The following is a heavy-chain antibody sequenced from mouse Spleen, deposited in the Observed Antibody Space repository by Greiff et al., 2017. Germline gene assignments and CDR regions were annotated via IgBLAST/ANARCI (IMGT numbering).Heavy chain of an antibody. J-gene: IGHJ2*01. CDR3: ARQDGSQQGDY. CDR2: ISSGGSYT. CDR1: GFTFSSYA. Sequence: EVQRVESGGGLVKPGGSLKLSCAASGFTFSSYAMSWVRQTPEKRLEWVATISSGGSYTYYPDSVKGRFTISRDNAKNTLYLQMSSLRSEDTAMYYCARQDGSQQGDYWGQGTTLTVSS. D-gene: IGHD1-1*01. V-gene: IGHV5-9-3*01.